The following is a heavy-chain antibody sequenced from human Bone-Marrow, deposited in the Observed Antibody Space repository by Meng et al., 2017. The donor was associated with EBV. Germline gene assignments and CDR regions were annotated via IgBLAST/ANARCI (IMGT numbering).Heavy chain of an antibody. CDR1: GFTFSDYY. D-gene: IGHD5/OR15-5a*01. CDR2: ISNSGGTT. Sequence: QVQLGESGGGLVKPGGSLRLSCAASGFTFSDYYMSWIHQDPGKGLEWVSYISNSGGTTYYADSVKGRFTISRDNTKNSLYMQMNSLRDEDTAVYYCARRSTIYSGRFDFWGQGTLVTVSS. V-gene: IGHV3-11*01. CDR3: ARRSTIYSGRFDF. J-gene: IGHJ4*02.